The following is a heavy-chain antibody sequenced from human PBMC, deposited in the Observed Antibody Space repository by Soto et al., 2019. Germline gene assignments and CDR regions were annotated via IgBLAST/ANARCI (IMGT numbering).Heavy chain of an antibody. CDR3: AKDWEQQLYLFDY. CDR1: GFTFSSYG. Sequence: QVQLVESGGGVVQPGRSLRLSCAASGFTFSSYGMHWVRQAPGKGLEWVAVISYDGSNKYYADSVKGRFTISRDNSKNTLYLQMNSLRAEDTAVHYCAKDWEQQLYLFDYWGQGTLVTVSS. V-gene: IGHV3-30*18. D-gene: IGHD6-13*01. J-gene: IGHJ4*02. CDR2: ISYDGSNK.